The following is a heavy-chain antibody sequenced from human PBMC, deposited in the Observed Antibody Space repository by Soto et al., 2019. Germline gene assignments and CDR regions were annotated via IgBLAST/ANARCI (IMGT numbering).Heavy chain of an antibody. J-gene: IGHJ5*02. CDR3: AREWRGLGINNWFDP. D-gene: IGHD2-15*01. Sequence: QVQLQESGPGLVKPSQTLSLTCTVSGGSISSGDYYWSWIRQPPGKGLEWIGYIYYSGSTYYNPSLTRRVTMSVDTSKNQFSLKLSSVTAADTAVYYCAREWRGLGINNWFDPWGQGTLVTVSS. V-gene: IGHV4-30-4*01. CDR1: GGSISSGDYY. CDR2: IYYSGST.